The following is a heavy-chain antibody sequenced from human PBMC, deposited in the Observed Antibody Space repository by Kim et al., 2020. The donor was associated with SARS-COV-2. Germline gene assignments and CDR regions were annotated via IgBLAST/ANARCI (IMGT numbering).Heavy chain of an antibody. Sequence: ASVKVSCKTSGYMFSTHAIHWVRQAPGQRLEWMGWINAGYGNTKYSQKFQGRVTITRDTSARIAYMELSSLRSEDTAVYYCAGGYRGYDSPEFYGLDVWGQGTTVTVSS. V-gene: IGHV1-3*01. J-gene: IGHJ6*02. D-gene: IGHD5-12*01. CDR2: INAGYGNT. CDR1: GYMFSTHA. CDR3: AGGYRGYDSPEFYGLDV.